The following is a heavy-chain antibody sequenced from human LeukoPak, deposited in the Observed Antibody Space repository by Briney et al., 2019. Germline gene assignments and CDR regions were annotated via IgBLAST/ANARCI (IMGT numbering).Heavy chain of an antibody. J-gene: IGHJ6*03. CDR1: GGSISSYY. CDR2: LYYSGST. CDR3: ARHRVGYCSGGSCSYRATNYYYYMDV. Sequence: PSETLSLTCTVSGGSISSYYWSWIRQPPGKGLEWIGCLYYSGSTNYNPSLKSRVTISVDTSKNQFSLKLSSVTAADTAVYYCARHRVGYCSGGSCSYRATNYYYYMDVWGKGTTVTVSS. D-gene: IGHD2-15*01. V-gene: IGHV4-59*08.